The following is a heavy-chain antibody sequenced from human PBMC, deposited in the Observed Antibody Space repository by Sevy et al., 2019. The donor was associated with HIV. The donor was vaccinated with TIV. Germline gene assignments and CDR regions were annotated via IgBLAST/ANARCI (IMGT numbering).Heavy chain of an antibody. CDR2: IWYDGSKK. CDR3: AGDPTDKGMDV. Sequence: GGSLRLSCAASGFTYSRYGMHWVRQAPGKGLEWVAVIWYDGSKKYYADSVKGRFTISRDNSKNKLYLQMNSLRAEDKAVYYWAGDPTDKGMDVWGQGTTVTVSS. V-gene: IGHV3-33*01. J-gene: IGHJ6*02. CDR1: GFTYSRYG. D-gene: IGHD4-4*01.